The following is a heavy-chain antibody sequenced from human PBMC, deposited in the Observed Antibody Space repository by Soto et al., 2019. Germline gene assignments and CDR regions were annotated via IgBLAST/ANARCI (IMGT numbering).Heavy chain of an antibody. CDR3: ARGSDDYVWGSYRYIGAFDI. CDR2: ISAYNGNT. V-gene: IGHV1-18*01. Sequence: QVQLVQSGAEVKKPGASVKVSCKASGYTFTSYGISWVRQAPGQGLEWMGWISAYNGNTNYAQKLQGRVTMTTDTSTSTAYMELRSLRSDDTAVYYCARGSDDYVWGSYRYIGAFDIWGQGTMVTVSS. D-gene: IGHD3-16*02. CDR1: GYTFTSYG. J-gene: IGHJ3*02.